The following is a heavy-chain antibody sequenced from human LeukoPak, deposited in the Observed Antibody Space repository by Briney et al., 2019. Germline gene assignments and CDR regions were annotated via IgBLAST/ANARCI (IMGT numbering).Heavy chain of an antibody. J-gene: IGHJ4*02. CDR3: AREHRDGDYWASDY. Sequence: GGSLRLPCAASGFTFSSYWMHWVRQAPGKGLVWVSRINSDGSSTSYADSVKGRFTISRDNAKNTLYLQMNSLRAEDTAVYYCAREHRDGDYWASDYWGQGTLVTVSS. V-gene: IGHV3-74*01. CDR1: GFTFSSYW. CDR2: INSDGSST. D-gene: IGHD4-17*01.